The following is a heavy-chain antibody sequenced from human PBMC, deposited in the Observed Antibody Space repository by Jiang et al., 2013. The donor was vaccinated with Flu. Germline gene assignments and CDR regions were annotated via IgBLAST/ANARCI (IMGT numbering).Heavy chain of an antibody. J-gene: IGHJ4*02. CDR3: ARQVGGNKWTFDY. Sequence: GPGLVKPSDTLSLTCVVSGGSIGIGDYWWGWIRQPPGKGLEWIASMHESGSTLYNPSLMSRVTMSVDTSQNQFSLKVTSVAAADTAVYYCARQVGGNKWTFDYWGQGTLVPVSS. CDR1: GGSIGIGDYW. V-gene: IGHV4-39*01. D-gene: IGHD4-23*01. CDR2: MHESGST.